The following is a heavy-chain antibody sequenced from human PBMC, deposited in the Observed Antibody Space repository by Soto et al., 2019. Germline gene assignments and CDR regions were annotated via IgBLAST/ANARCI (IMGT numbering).Heavy chain of an antibody. CDR2: ISGSGGST. Sequence: EVQLLESGGGLVQPGGSLRLSCAASGFTFSCYAMNWVRQAPGKGLEWVSVISGSGGSTYYADAVKGRFTISRDNSKNTRYLQMNSLRAEDTAVYYCAKRTVGGYFDLWGRGTLVTVSS. CDR1: GFTFSCYA. D-gene: IGHD1-26*01. CDR3: AKRTVGGYFDL. V-gene: IGHV3-23*01. J-gene: IGHJ2*01.